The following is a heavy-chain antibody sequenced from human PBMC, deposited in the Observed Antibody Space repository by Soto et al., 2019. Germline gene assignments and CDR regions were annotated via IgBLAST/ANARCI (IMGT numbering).Heavy chain of an antibody. CDR3: SRRNTGGALAI. CDR2: IVPIFGTA. D-gene: IGHD5-18*01. CDR1: GGSFSSSP. J-gene: IGHJ3*01. V-gene: IGHV1-69*15. Sequence: QVQLVQSGAEVKKPGSSVRVSCRAAGGSFSSSPLTWVRLAPGQGLECMGNIVPIFGTAKYAQKFQGRVSITADQSTRTTYLEMSGLRPEDTAIYYCSRRNTGGALAIWGQGTWVTVSA.